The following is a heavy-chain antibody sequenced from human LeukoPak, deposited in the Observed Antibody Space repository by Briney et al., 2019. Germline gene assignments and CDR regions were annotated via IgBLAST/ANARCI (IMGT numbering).Heavy chain of an antibody. J-gene: IGHJ4*02. CDR3: AKVDDCVDS. Sequence: GGSLRLSCAASGFTFSSDAMSWVRQAPGKGLEWVSTFSGSGGNTYYADSVKGRFTISRDNSKNTLYLQMNSLRAEDTAVYHCAKVDDCVDSWGQGTLVTVSS. CDR2: FSGSGGNT. CDR1: GFTFSSDA. V-gene: IGHV3-23*01. D-gene: IGHD2-21*02.